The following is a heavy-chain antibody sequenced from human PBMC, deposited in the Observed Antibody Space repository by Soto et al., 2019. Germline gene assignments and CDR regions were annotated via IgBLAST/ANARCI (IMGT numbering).Heavy chain of an antibody. J-gene: IGHJ4*02. Sequence: EVQLVESGGGLVKPGGSLRLSCAASGFTFSSYSMNWVRQAPGKGLEWVSSISSSSSYIYYADSVKGRFTISRDNAKNALYLQMNSLRAEDTAVYYCARGIASAGTLIWGQGTLVTVSS. V-gene: IGHV3-21*01. D-gene: IGHD6-13*01. CDR3: ARGIASAGTLI. CDR2: ISSSSSYI. CDR1: GFTFSSYS.